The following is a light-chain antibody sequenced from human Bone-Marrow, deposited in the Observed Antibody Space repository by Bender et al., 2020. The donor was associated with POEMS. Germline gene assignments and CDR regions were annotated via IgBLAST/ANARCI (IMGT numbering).Light chain of an antibody. V-gene: IGLV2-14*01. J-gene: IGLJ3*02. CDR1: SSDVGDYNY. Sequence: QSALTQPASVSGSPGQSITISCSGTSSDVGDYNYVSWYQQHPGKAPKLMIYDVSNRPSGVANRFSGSKSGNTASLTISGLQAEDEADYYCCSFAGRTTWVFGGGTKLTVL. CDR2: DVS. CDR3: CSFAGRTTWV.